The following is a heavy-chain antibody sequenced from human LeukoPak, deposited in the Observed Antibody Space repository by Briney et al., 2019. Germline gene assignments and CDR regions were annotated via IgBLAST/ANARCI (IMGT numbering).Heavy chain of an antibody. J-gene: IGHJ4*02. CDR2: IIPIFGTA. CDR3: AREGESGSYFFDY. V-gene: IGHV1-69*13. D-gene: IGHD1-26*01. CDR1: GYTFTSYG. Sequence: GASVKVSCKASGYTFTSYGISWVRQAPGQGLEWMGGIIPIFGTANYAQKFQGRVTITADESTSTAYMELSSLRSEDTAVYYCAREGESGSYFFDYWGQGTLVTVSS.